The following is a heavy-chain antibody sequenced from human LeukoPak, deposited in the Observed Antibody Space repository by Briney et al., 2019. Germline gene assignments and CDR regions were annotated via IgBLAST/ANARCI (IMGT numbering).Heavy chain of an antibody. V-gene: IGHV1-8*01. Sequence: GASVKVSCKASGYSFTDYDINWVRQATGQGLEWMGWMNPNSGNTGYAQKFQGRVTMTRNTSISTAYMELGSLRSDDTAVYYCARDLVVVVAGNWFDPWGQGALVTVSS. CDR1: GYSFTDYD. CDR3: ARDLVVVVAGNWFDP. J-gene: IGHJ5*02. CDR2: MNPNSGNT. D-gene: IGHD2-15*01.